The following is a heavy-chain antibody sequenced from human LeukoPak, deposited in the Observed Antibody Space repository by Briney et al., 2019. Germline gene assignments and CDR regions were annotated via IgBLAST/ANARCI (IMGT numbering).Heavy chain of an antibody. CDR2: INHSGST. Sequence: SETLSLTCTVSGGSISGYYWSWIRQPPGKGLEWIGEINHSGSTNYNPSLKSRVTISVDTSKNQFSLKLSSVTAADTAVYYCARVKAVAGTNLDYWGQGTLVTVSS. D-gene: IGHD6-19*01. J-gene: IGHJ4*02. CDR1: GGSISGYY. V-gene: IGHV4-34*01. CDR3: ARVKAVAGTNLDY.